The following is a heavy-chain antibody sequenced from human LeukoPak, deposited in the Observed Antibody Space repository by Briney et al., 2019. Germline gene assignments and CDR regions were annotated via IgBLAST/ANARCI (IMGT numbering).Heavy chain of an antibody. J-gene: IGHJ5*02. CDR2: MNPNSGNT. CDR3: ARVGTRFLEWLLRKGNWFDP. V-gene: IGHV1-8*01. D-gene: IGHD3-3*01. CDR1: GYTFTSYD. Sequence: VASVTVSCTASGYTFTSYDINWVRQAPGQGLGWMGWMNPNSGNTGYAQKFQGRVTMTRNTSISTAYMELSSLRSEDTAVYYCARVGTRFLEWLLRKGNWFDPWGQGTLVTVSS.